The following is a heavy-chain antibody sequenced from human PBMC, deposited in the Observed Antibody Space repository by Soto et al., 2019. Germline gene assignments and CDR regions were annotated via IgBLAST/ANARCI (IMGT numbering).Heavy chain of an antibody. D-gene: IGHD6-13*01. J-gene: IGHJ4*02. CDR3: AKEGNIGSSSWYYFDY. Sequence: QVQLVESGGGVVQPGRSLRLSCAASGFTFRSNGMHWVRQAPGKGLEWVATIWYDSSNKYYADSVQGRFTISRDKSKNTVYLHMNNLRADDTGIYYCAKEGNIGSSSWYYFDYWGQGTLGTVSS. CDR1: GFTFRSNG. CDR2: IWYDSSNK. V-gene: IGHV3-33*03.